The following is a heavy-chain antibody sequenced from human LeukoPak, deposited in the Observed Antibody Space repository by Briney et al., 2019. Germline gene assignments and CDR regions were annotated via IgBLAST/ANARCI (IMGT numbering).Heavy chain of an antibody. V-gene: IGHV3-7*01. Sequence: GGSLRLSCAASAFTFSSYWMSWVRQAPGKGLEWVADIKQDGSEKYYVDSVKGRFTISRDNAKNSLYLQMNSLRAEDTAVYYCARDTLPWASHLDYWGQGTLVTVSS. CDR3: ARDTLPWASHLDY. CDR1: AFTFSSYW. CDR2: IKQDGSEK. D-gene: IGHD2-15*01. J-gene: IGHJ4*02.